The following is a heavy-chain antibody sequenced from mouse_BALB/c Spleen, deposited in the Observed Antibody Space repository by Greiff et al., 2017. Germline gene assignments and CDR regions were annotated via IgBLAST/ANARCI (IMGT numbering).Heavy chain of an antibody. CDR2: ISSGGSYT. Sequence: EVQVVESGGGLVKPGGSLKLSCAASGFTFSSYTMSWVRQTPEKRLEWVATISSGGSYTYYPDSVKGRFTISRDNAKNTLYLQMSSLKSEDTAMYYCTRVLSTMITSYAMDYWGQGTSVTVSS. V-gene: IGHV5-6-4*01. J-gene: IGHJ4*01. CDR1: GFTFSSYT. D-gene: IGHD2-4*01. CDR3: TRVLSTMITSYAMDY.